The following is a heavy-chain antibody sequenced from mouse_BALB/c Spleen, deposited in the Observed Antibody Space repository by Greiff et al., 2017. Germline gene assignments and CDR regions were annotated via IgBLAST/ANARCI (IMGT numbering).Heavy chain of an antibody. CDR3: ARAQYGNYEYYAMDY. Sequence: QVQLQQSGPGLVAPSQSLSITCTVSGFSLTSYGVHWVRQPPGKGLEWLGVIWAGGSTNYNSALMSRLSISKDNSKSQVFLKMNSLQTDDTAMYYCARAQYGNYEYYAMDYWGQGTSVTVSS. CDR1: GFSLTSYG. D-gene: IGHD2-10*02. CDR2: IWAGGST. J-gene: IGHJ4*01. V-gene: IGHV2-9*02.